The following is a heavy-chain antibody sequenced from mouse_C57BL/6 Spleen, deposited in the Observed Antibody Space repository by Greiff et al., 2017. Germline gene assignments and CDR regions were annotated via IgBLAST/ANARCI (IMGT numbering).Heavy chain of an antibody. D-gene: IGHD1-1*01. Sequence: VQLQQSGPELVKPGASVKISCKASGYAFSSYWMNWVKQRPGTGLEWIGHIYPGDGDTIYNGKFKGKATLTADKSSSTAYMQLSSLASEDSAVYFCARDGYYGSSYYYWYFDVWGTGTTVTVSS. CDR3: ARDGYYGSSYYYWYFDV. J-gene: IGHJ1*03. CDR2: IYPGDGDT. CDR1: GYAFSSYW. V-gene: IGHV1-80*01.